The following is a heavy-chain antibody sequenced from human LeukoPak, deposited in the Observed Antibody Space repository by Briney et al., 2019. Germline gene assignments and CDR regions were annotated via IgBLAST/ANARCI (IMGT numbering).Heavy chain of an antibody. CDR3: ARGPTYYYDSSGYWSY. Sequence: ASVKVSCKGSGYTFTSYDINWVRQATGQGPEWVGWMNPNSGHTGYAQKFQGRVTMTRNTSISTAYMELSSLRSEDTAVYYCARGPTYYYDSSGYWSYWGQGTLVTVSS. V-gene: IGHV1-8*01. CDR1: GYTFTSYD. J-gene: IGHJ4*02. D-gene: IGHD3-22*01. CDR2: MNPNSGHT.